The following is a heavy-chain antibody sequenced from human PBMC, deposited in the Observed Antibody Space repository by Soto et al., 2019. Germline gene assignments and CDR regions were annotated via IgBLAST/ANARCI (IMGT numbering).Heavy chain of an antibody. CDR2: SSSSSSTI. CDR1: GFTFSSFS. V-gene: IGHV3-48*02. J-gene: IGHJ4*02. Sequence: EVQLMDSGGGLVQPGGSLRLSCAASGFTFSSFSMHWVRQAPGKGLEGVSYSSSSSSTIYYADSVRGRFTISRDNAKNQLYLQMNSMRDEDTAVFYCARDAPRCSGGTRVDYGGQGTLVTVSS. CDR3: ARDAPRCSGGTRVDY. D-gene: IGHD2-15*01.